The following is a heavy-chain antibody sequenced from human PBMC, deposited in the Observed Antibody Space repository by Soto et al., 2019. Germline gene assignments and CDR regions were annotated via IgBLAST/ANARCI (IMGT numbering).Heavy chain of an antibody. CDR2: IYYSGST. V-gene: IGHV4-31*03. Sequence: TLSLTCTVSGGSISSVGYYWSWIRQHPGKGLEWIGYIYYSGSTYYNPSLKSRVTISVDTSKNQFSLKLSSVTAADTAVYYCARTGERWILGYYFDYWGQGTLVTVSS. D-gene: IGHD2-2*03. CDR3: ARTGERWILGYYFDY. J-gene: IGHJ4*02. CDR1: GGSISSVGYY.